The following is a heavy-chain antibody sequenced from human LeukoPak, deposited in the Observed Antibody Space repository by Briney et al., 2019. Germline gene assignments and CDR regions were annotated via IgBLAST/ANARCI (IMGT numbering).Heavy chain of an antibody. J-gene: IGHJ4*02. Sequence: SETLSLTCTVSGGSINSYFWSWIRQSPGKGLEWIGYVYYTGSTNYNPSLKGHFTISMDTSKNQFSLKLSSVTVADTGVYYCARGRRDGSYYFDYWGQGTLVTVSS. V-gene: IGHV4-59*01. CDR1: GGSINSYF. CDR2: VYYTGST. CDR3: ARGRRDGSYYFDY.